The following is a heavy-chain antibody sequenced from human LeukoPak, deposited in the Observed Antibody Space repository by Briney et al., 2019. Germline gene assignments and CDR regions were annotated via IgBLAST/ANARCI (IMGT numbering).Heavy chain of an antibody. Sequence: ASVKVSCKASGYTFTSYDINWVRQATGQGLEWMGWMNPNSGNTGYAQKFQGRVTMTRNTSISTAYMELSSLRSEDTAVYYCASLGSTSSRGKYYFDYWGQGTLVTVSS. CDR1: GYTFTSYD. V-gene: IGHV1-8*01. D-gene: IGHD2-2*01. CDR2: MNPNSGNT. CDR3: ASLGSTSSRGKYYFDY. J-gene: IGHJ4*02.